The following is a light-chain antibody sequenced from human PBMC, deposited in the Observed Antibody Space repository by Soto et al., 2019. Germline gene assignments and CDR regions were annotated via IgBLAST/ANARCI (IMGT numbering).Light chain of an antibody. V-gene: IGLV1-44*01. CDR1: SSNIGATT. J-gene: IGLJ7*01. CDR2: SND. Sequence: QSVLTQPPSASGTPEQRVTISCSGSSSNIGATTVNWYQQFPGTAPKLVIYSNDQRPSGVPDRFSGSKSGTSASLAISGLQSDDEAEYYCATWDDKLRGVVFGGGTQLTVL. CDR3: ATWDDKLRGVV.